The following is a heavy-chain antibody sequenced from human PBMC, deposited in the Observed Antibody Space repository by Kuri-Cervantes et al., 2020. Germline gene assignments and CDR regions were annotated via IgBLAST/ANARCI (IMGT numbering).Heavy chain of an antibody. J-gene: IGHJ4*02. CDR3: ARGRVWFGEYLDY. CDR2: INPNSGGA. D-gene: IGHD3-10*01. CDR1: GYTFTGYY. V-gene: IGHV1-2*02. Sequence: ASVKVSCKASGYTFTGYYMHWVRQAPGQGLEWMGWINPNSGGANYAQKFQGGVTMTRDTSISTAYMELTSLKSDDTAVFYCARGRVWFGEYLDYWGQGTLVTVSS.